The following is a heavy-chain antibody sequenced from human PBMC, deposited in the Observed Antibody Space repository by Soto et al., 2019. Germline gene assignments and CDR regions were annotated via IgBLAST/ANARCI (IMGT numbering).Heavy chain of an antibody. CDR2: ISAYNDNT. V-gene: IGHV1-18*01. J-gene: IGHJ6*02. CDR3: AASYCGADCYPIYYHYSGMDV. Sequence: QVQLVQSGAEVKKPGASVKVSCKASGYSFTSYGISWVRQAPGQGLEWMGWISAYNDNTNYAQNLQGRLTMTTDTSTSTAYMELRSLRSDDTAVYYCAASYCGADCYPIYYHYSGMDVWGQGTTVTVSS. D-gene: IGHD2-21*02. CDR1: GYSFTSYG.